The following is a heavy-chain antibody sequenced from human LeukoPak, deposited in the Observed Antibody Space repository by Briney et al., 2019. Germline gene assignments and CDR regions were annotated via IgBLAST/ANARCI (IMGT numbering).Heavy chain of an antibody. J-gene: IGHJ1*01. D-gene: IGHD6-13*01. CDR1: GGTFSSYA. CDR2: IIPIFGTA. CDR3: ARGGDSSSWYEYFQH. V-gene: IGHV1-69*01. Sequence: SVKVSCKASGGTFSSYAISWVRQAPGQGLEWMGGIIPIFGTANYAQKFQGRVTITADESTSTAYMEPSSLRSEDTAVYYCARGGDSSSWYEYFQHWGQGTLVTVSS.